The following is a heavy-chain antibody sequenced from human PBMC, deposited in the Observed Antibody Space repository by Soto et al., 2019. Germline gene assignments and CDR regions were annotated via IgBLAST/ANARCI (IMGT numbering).Heavy chain of an antibody. Sequence: EMQLLESGGGLVQPGGSLRLSCVASGFPFSSYAMSWVRQTPGQGLEWVSGISGSGGRTYYADSVKGRFTISRDNSNNTMSLQMHILSVEDTAVYLCAKGGYYSLFDIWGQGTRVTVSA. D-gene: IGHD3-16*01. CDR1: GFPFSSYA. V-gene: IGHV3-23*01. J-gene: IGHJ3*02. CDR2: ISGSGGRT. CDR3: AKGGYYSLFDI.